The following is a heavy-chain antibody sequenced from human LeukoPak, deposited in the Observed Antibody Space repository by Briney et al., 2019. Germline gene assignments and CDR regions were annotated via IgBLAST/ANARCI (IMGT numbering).Heavy chain of an antibody. CDR1: GFIFSSYW. J-gene: IGHJ3*02. V-gene: IGHV3-48*04. CDR3: ASSAQWALDAFDI. D-gene: IGHD1-26*01. CDR2: ISSSGSTI. Sequence: GGSLRLSCAASGFIFSSYWMTWVRQAPGKGLEWVSYISSSGSTIDYADSVKGRFTISRDYAKNSLYLQMNSLRAEDTAVYYCASSAQWALDAFDIWGQGTMVIVSS.